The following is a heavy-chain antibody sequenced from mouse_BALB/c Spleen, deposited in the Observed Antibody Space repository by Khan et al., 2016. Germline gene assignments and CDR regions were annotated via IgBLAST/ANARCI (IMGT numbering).Heavy chain of an antibody. J-gene: IGHJ3*01. V-gene: IGHV3-2*02. CDR3: ARSYGYRGFAG. CDR2: INYSGST. D-gene: IGHD2-2*01. CDR1: GYSITSDYA. Sequence: EVQLQESGPGLVKPSQSLSLTCTVTGYSITSDYAWNWIRQFPGNKLEWMGYINYSGSTNYNPSLKSRISISRDTSKIHLFLRVISVTTEDTATYYCARSYGYRGFAGWGQGTLVTVS.